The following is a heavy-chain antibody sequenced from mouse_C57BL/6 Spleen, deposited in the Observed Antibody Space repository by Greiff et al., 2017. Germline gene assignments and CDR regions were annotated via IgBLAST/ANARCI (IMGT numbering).Heavy chain of an antibody. CDR3: TTKGIDYDYDGYFDY. Sequence: EVKLEESGAELVRPGASVKLSCTASGFNIKDDSMHWVKQRPEQSLEWIGWIGPENGDTESASKFQGKATITSATSSNTAYLQLSSLTSEDTAVYYCTTKGIDYDYDGYFDYWGQGTTLTVSS. CDR2: IGPENGDT. J-gene: IGHJ2*01. D-gene: IGHD2-4*01. CDR1: GFNIKDDS. V-gene: IGHV14-4*01.